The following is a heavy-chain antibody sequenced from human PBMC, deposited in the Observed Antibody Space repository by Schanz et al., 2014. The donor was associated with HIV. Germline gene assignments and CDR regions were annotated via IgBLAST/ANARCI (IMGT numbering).Heavy chain of an antibody. D-gene: IGHD2-2*01. Sequence: VQLLESGGGLAQPGGSLRLSCAASGFTFSSYAMIWVRQAPGKGLEWVSVISDSGGSTYYADSVKGRFTISRDNSKNTLYLQMNSLRAEDTAVYFCARDVAGCSGTSCYSDAFDIWGQGTLVTVSS. CDR2: ISDSGGST. J-gene: IGHJ3*02. CDR1: GFTFSSYA. V-gene: IGHV3-23*01. CDR3: ARDVAGCSGTSCYSDAFDI.